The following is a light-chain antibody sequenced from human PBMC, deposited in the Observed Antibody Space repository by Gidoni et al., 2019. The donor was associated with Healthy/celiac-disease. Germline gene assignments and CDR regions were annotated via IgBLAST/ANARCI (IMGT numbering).Light chain of an antibody. CDR1: SSNIGAGYD. J-gene: IGLJ3*02. V-gene: IGLV1-40*01. Sequence: QSVLTQPPSVSGAPGQRVTIPCTGSSSNIGAGYDVHWYQQLPGTAPKLLIYGNSNRPSGVPDRFSGSKSGTSASLAITGLLAEDEADYYCQSYDSSLRVFGGGTKLTVL. CDR3: QSYDSSLRV. CDR2: GNS.